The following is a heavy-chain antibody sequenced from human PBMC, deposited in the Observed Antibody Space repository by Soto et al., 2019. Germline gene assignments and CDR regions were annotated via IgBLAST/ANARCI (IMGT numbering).Heavy chain of an antibody. J-gene: IGHJ6*02. Sequence: PSETLSLTCTVSGGSISSGDYYWSWMRQPPGKGLEWIGYIYYSGSTYYNPSLKSRVTISVDTSKNQFSLKLSSVTAADTAVYYCGRAPGVVYAIVGYGMDVWGQGTTVTVSS. CDR3: GRAPGVVYAIVGYGMDV. CDR2: IYYSGST. CDR1: GGSISSGDYY. D-gene: IGHD2-8*02. V-gene: IGHV4-30-4*01.